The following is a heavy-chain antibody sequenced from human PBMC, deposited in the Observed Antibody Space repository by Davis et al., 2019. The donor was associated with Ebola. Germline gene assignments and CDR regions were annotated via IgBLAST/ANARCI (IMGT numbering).Heavy chain of an antibody. V-gene: IGHV4-34*01. D-gene: IGHD2-21*01. CDR3: ARRIRVIYYMDV. Sequence: PSETLSLTCAVYDESLSGDYWSWIRQAPGRGLEWIGEINYSGNTNYNPSLKSRVSVSIEASRNQFSLKLASVTAMDTAVYYCARRIRVIYYMDVWGKGTTVTVSS. CDR1: DESLSGDY. J-gene: IGHJ6*03. CDR2: INYSGNT.